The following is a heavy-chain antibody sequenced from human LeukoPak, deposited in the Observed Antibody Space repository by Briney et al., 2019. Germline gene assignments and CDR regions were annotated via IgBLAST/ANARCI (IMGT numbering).Heavy chain of an antibody. CDR2: IIPIFGTA. CDR3: ASGEPAATYYYYYMDV. CDR1: GYTFIGYY. J-gene: IGHJ6*03. V-gene: IGHV1-69*05. D-gene: IGHD3-3*01. Sequence: SVMVSCKASGYTFIGYYIHWVRQAPGQGLEWMGGIIPIFGTANYAQKFQGRVTITTDESTSTAYMELSSLRSEDTAVYYCASGEPAATYYYYYMDVWGKGTTVTVSS.